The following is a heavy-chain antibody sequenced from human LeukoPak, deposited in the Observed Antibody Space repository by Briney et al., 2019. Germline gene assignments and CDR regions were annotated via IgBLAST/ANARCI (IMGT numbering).Heavy chain of an antibody. J-gene: IGHJ3*02. Sequence: SETLSLTCTVSGGSISSYYWSWIRQPPGKGLEWIGYIYYSGSTNYNPSLKSRVTISVDTSKNQFSLKLSSVTAADTAVYYCARAGYCGSTTCPDAFDIWGQGTKVTVSS. CDR1: GGSISSYY. D-gene: IGHD2-2*01. CDR3: ARAGYCGSTTCPDAFDI. V-gene: IGHV4-59*12. CDR2: IYYSGST.